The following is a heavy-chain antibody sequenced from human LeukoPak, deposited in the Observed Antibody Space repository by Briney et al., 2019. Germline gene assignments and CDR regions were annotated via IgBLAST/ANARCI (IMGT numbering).Heavy chain of an antibody. CDR1: GYTFTSYY. J-gene: IGHJ3*02. V-gene: IGHV1-46*01. CDR2: INPSGGST. Sequence: GASVKVSRKASGYTFTSYYMHWVRQAPGQGLEWMGIINPSGGSTSYAQKFQGRVTMTRDTSTSTVYMELSSLRSEDTAVYYCARGGMATITRGAFDIWGQGTMVTVSS. CDR3: ARGGMATITRGAFDI. D-gene: IGHD5-24*01.